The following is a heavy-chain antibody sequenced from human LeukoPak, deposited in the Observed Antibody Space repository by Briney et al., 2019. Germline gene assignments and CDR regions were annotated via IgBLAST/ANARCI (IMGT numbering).Heavy chain of an antibody. Sequence: PSETLSLTCAVYGGSFSGYYWSWIRQPPGKGLEWIGEINHSGSTNYNPSPKSRVTISVDTSKNQFSLKLSPVTAADTAVYYCARKELGSGSDNRVRWFDPWGQGTLVTVSS. CDR3: ARKELGSGSDNRVRWFDP. CDR2: INHSGST. D-gene: IGHD6-19*01. J-gene: IGHJ5*02. V-gene: IGHV4-34*01. CDR1: GGSFSGYY.